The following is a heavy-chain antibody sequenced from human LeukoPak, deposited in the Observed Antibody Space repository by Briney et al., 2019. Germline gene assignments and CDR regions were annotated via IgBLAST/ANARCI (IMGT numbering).Heavy chain of an antibody. D-gene: IGHD3-22*01. V-gene: IGHV3-15*01. CDR3: TTDRYYYDSSGYYWYFDY. J-gene: IGHJ4*02. CDR2: IKSKTDGGTT. CDR1: GFTFSNAW. Sequence: GGSLRLSCAASGFTFSNAWMSWVRQAPGKGLEWVGRIKSKTDGGTTDYAAPVKGRFTISRDDSENTLYLQMNSLKTEDTAVYYCTTDRYYYDSSGYYWYFDYWGRGTLVTVSS.